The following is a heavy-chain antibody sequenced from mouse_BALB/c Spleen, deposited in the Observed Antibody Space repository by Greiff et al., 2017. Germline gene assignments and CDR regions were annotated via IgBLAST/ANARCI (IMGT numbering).Heavy chain of an antibody. J-gene: IGHJ1*01. CDR2: ISSGSSTI. CDR1: GFTFSSFG. Sequence: EVKLMESGGGLVQPGGSRKLSCAASGFTFSSFGMHWVRQAPEKGLEWVAYISSGSSTIYYADTVKGRFTISRDNPKNTLFLQMTSLRSEDTAMYYCAGSTMITRGYFDVWGAGTTVTVSS. CDR3: AGSTMITRGYFDV. V-gene: IGHV5-17*02. D-gene: IGHD2-4*01.